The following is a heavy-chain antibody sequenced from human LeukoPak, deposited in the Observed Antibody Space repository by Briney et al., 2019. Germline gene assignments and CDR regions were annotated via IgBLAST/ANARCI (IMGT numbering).Heavy chain of an antibody. CDR3: AKDTRFLPLYYFDY. D-gene: IGHD3-3*01. J-gene: IGHJ4*02. CDR1: RFTFDDYV. V-gene: IGHV3-9*01. CDR2: FCGNGGSI. Sequence: GGSLRLSCAASRFTFDDYVMYWVWPAPGRGVGWVSGFCGNGGSIGYADSVKGRFTISRDNAKNSLYLQMNSLRAEDTALYYCAKDTRFLPLYYFDYWGQRTLVTVSS.